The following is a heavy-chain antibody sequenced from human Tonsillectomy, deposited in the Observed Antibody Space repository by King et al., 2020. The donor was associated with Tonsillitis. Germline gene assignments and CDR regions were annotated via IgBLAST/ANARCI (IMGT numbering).Heavy chain of an antibody. V-gene: IGHV4-30-2*01. CDR1: GGSISSGGYS. Sequence: LQLQESGSGLVKPSQTLSLTCAVSGGSISSGGYSWSWIRQPPGKGLEWIGYIYHSGSTYYNPSLKSRVTISVDRSKHQFSMKLSSVTAADTAVYDCARGVGVGYDSSGYDAFDIWGQGTMVTVSS. J-gene: IGHJ3*02. CDR2: IYHSGST. CDR3: ARGVGVGYDSSGYDAFDI. D-gene: IGHD3-22*01.